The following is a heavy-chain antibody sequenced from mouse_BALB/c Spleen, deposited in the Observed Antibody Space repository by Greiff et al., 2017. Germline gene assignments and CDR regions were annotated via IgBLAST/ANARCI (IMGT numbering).Heavy chain of an antibody. V-gene: IGHV1-80*01. D-gene: IGHD2-3*01. CDR1: GYAFSSYW. CDR3: AREGASYDGYPFDY. Sequence: VQLQQSGAELVRPGSSVKISCKASGYAFSSYWMNWVKQRPGQGLEWIGQIYPGDGDTNYNGKFKGKATLTADNSSSTAYMQLSSLTSEDSAVYFCAREGASYDGYPFDYWGQGTTLTVSS. J-gene: IGHJ2*01. CDR2: IYPGDGDT.